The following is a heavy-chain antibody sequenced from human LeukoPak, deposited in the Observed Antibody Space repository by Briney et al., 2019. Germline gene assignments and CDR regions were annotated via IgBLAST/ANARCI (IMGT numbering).Heavy chain of an antibody. CDR2: INPNSGGP. V-gene: IGHV1-2*02. D-gene: IGHD5-18*01. Sequence: GASVKVSCKASGYTFTAHFLHWVRQAPGQELEWMGWINPNSGGPIYAQKFHGRVTMTTDTSITTAYMELTGLKSDDTAVYYCARDMGYTYGYRLYHYGMDLWGQGTTVTVSS. J-gene: IGHJ6*02. CDR1: GYTFTAHF. CDR3: ARDMGYTYGYRLYHYGMDL.